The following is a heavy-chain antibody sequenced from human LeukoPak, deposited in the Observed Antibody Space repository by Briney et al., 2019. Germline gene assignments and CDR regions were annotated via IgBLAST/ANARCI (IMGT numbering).Heavy chain of an antibody. V-gene: IGHV4-4*09. CDR3: ARHSGQLWFTTYFDY. CDR2: IYTSGST. J-gene: IGHJ4*02. CDR1: GGSISSYY. Sequence: SETLSLTCTVSGGSISSYYWSWIRQPPGKGLEWIGYIYTSGSTNYNPSLKSRVTISVDTSKNQFSLKLSSVTAADTAVYYCARHSGQLWFTTYFDYWGQGTLVTVSS. D-gene: IGHD5-18*01.